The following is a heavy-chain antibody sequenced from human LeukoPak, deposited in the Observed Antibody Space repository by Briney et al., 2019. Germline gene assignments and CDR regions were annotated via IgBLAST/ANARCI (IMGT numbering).Heavy chain of an antibody. V-gene: IGHV3-7*01. CDR1: GFTFSSYR. J-gene: IGHJ4*02. CDR2: IKQVGSEK. Sequence: PGGSLRLSCAASGFTFSSYRMNWVRQAPGKGLEWVANIKQVGSEKYYVDSVKGRFTISRDNAKNSLFLQMNSLRAEDTAVYYCARDTRTFDYWGQGTLVTVSS. CDR3: ARDTRTFDY. D-gene: IGHD1-26*01.